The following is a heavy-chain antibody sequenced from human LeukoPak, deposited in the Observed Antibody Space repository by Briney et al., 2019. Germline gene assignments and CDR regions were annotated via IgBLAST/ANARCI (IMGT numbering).Heavy chain of an antibody. Sequence: GGSLRLSCTASGFTVRTNYMSWVRQAPGKGLECVSVIYSDGSTYYADSVRGRFTISRDNSKNTLYLQMNSPRAEDTAVYYCARGLPYNDAFDIWGQGTMVTVSS. V-gene: IGHV3-53*01. J-gene: IGHJ3*02. CDR1: GFTVRTNY. CDR3: ARGLPYNDAFDI. CDR2: IYSDGST. D-gene: IGHD4-11*01.